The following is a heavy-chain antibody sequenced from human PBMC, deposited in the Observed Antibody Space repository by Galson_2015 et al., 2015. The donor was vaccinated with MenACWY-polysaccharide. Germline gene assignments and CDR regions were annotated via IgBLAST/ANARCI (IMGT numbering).Heavy chain of an antibody. Sequence: SLRLSCAASGFTFNSYTMSWVRQAPGKWLEWVSAISGSGASTYYADSVKGRFTISRDNSKNTLYLQMNSLRAEDTAVYYCANPGLSTGRTSGVDYWGQGTLVTVSS. V-gene: IGHV3-23*01. CDR2: ISGSGAST. D-gene: IGHD6-25*01. CDR3: ANPGLSTGRTSGVDY. CDR1: GFTFNSYT. J-gene: IGHJ4*02.